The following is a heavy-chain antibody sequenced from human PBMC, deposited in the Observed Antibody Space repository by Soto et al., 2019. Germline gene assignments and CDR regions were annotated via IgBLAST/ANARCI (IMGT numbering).Heavy chain of an antibody. J-gene: IGHJ4*02. Sequence: SETLSLTCTVSGGSISSYYWSWIRQPPGKGLEWIGYIYYSGSTNYNPSLKSRVTISVDTSKNQFSLKLGSVTAADTAVYYCARGGQKYYFDYWGQGTLVTVSS. CDR3: ARGGQKYYFDY. CDR2: IYYSGST. V-gene: IGHV4-59*08. CDR1: GGSISSYY.